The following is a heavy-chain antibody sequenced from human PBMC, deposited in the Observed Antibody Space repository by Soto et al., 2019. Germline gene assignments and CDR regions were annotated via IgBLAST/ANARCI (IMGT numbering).Heavy chain of an antibody. CDR3: ATYSSSWYVVY. J-gene: IGHJ4*02. CDR1: GGSISSSSYY. V-gene: IGHV4-39*01. Sequence: QLQLQESGPGLVKPSETLSLTCTVSGGSISSSSYYWGWIRQPPGKGLEWIGSIYYSGSTYYNPFLQGRVTLSVDTSKNQFSLKLSSVTAADTAVYYCATYSSSWYVVYWGQGTLVAVSS. CDR2: IYYSGST. D-gene: IGHD6-13*01.